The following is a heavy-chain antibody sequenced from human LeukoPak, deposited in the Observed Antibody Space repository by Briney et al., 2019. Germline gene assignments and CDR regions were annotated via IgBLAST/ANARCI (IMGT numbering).Heavy chain of an antibody. CDR1: GGSISSYY. J-gene: IGHJ4*02. CDR2: IYYSGST. Sequence: SETLSLTCTVSGGSISSYYWSWIRQPPGKGLEWIGYIYYSGSTNYNPSLKSRVTISVDTSKNQFSLKLSSVTAADTAVYYCARGQLAYCGGDCYYFDYWGQGTLVTVSS. CDR3: ARGQLAYCGGDCYYFDY. D-gene: IGHD2-21*01. V-gene: IGHV4-59*01.